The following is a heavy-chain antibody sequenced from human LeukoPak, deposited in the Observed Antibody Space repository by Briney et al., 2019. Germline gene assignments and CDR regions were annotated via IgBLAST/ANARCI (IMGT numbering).Heavy chain of an antibody. CDR2: ISSSSSYT. D-gene: IGHD6-6*01. V-gene: IGHV3-11*06. CDR1: GFTFSSYA. J-gene: IGHJ4*02. Sequence: GGSLRLSCAASGFTFSSYAMSWIRQAPGKGLEWVSYISSSSSYTNYADSVKGRFTISRDNAKNSLYLQMNSLRAEDTAVYYCARGSLAARLVSYFDYWGQGTLVTVSS. CDR3: ARGSLAARLVSYFDY.